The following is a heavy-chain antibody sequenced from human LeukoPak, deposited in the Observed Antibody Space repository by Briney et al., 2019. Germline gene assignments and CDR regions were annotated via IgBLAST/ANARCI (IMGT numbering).Heavy chain of an antibody. V-gene: IGHV4-39*07. J-gene: IGHJ4*02. CDR1: GGAIISSSDY. CDR3: ARMITMIVVPRGPFDY. Sequence: ASEALALTCTVSGGAIISSSDYWGWIRQPPGKGLEWIGSIYYSGSTYYNPSLKSRVTISVDTSKNQFSLKLSSVTAADTAVYYCARMITMIVVPRGPFDYWGQGTLVTVSS. D-gene: IGHD3-22*01. CDR2: IYYSGST.